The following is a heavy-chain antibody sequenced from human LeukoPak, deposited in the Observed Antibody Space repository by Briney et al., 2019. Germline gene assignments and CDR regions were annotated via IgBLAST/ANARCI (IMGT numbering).Heavy chain of an antibody. CDR3: ARDPPRNEQWLVNYFDY. D-gene: IGHD6-19*01. Sequence: GGSLRLSCAASGFTFSSYAMHWVRQVPGKGLEWVAVISYDGSNKYYADSVKGRFTISRDNAKNSLYLQMNSLRAEDTAVYYCARDPPRNEQWLVNYFDYWGQGILVTVSS. V-gene: IGHV3-30-3*01. CDR1: GFTFSSYA. CDR2: ISYDGSNK. J-gene: IGHJ4*02.